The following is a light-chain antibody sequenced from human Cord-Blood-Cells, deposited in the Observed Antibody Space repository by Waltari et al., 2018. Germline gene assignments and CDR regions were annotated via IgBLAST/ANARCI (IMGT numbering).Light chain of an antibody. CDR3: QQYNSYPWT. CDR1: QSISSW. J-gene: IGKJ1*01. V-gene: IGKV1-5*01. Sequence: DIQMTKSPSTLSASVGDRVTITCRASQSISSWLAWYQQKPGKAPKLLIYDASSLESGVPSRFSGSGSVTEFTLTISSLQPDDLATYYCQQYNSYPWTFGQGTKVEIK. CDR2: DAS.